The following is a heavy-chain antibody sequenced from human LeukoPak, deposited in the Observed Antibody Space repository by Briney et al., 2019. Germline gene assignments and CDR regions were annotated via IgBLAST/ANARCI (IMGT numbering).Heavy chain of an antibody. V-gene: IGHV3-53*01. CDR1: GFTASINY. Sequence: RRSLRLSCAPSGFTASINYISWVRQAPGKGLEWVSVIYSDGSTYYADSVKGRFSISRDHSKNTLYLQMNSLRAEDTAVYYCARAPGGTQASSGYFDYWGQGTLVTVSS. CDR2: IYSDGST. CDR3: ARAPGGTQASSGYFDY. J-gene: IGHJ4*02. D-gene: IGHD3-22*01.